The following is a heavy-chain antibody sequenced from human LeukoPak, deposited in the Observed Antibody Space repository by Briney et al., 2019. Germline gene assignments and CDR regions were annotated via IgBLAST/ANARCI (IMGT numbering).Heavy chain of an antibody. Sequence: GGSMRLSCAASGFTLSSYAMHWVRQVPGKAQEREAVISYGGSNKYYADSVKGRFTISRDNSKNTLYLQMNSLRAEDTAVYYCARADIHYYYGMDVWCQGTTVTVSS. V-gene: IGHV3-30-3*01. J-gene: IGHJ6*02. CDR2: ISYGGSNK. D-gene: IGHD3-9*01. CDR1: GFTLSSYA. CDR3: ARADIHYYYGMDV.